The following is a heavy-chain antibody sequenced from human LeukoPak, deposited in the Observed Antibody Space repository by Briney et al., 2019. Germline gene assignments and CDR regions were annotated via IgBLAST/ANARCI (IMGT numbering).Heavy chain of an antibody. J-gene: IGHJ6*03. Sequence: SVKVSCKASGGTFSSYAISWVRQAPGQGLEWMGGIIPIFGTANYAQKFQGRVTITTDESTSTAYMELSSLRSEDTAVYYCAIQPPPTTVVTRRNYYYMDVWGKGTTVTVSS. V-gene: IGHV1-69*05. D-gene: IGHD4-23*01. CDR2: IIPIFGTA. CDR1: GGTFSSYA. CDR3: AIQPPPTTVVTRRNYYYMDV.